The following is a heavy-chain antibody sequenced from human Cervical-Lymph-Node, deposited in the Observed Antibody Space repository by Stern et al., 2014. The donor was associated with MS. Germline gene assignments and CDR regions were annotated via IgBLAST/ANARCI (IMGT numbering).Heavy chain of an antibody. Sequence: QVQLVQSGAAVREPGNSVKVSCKTSGYTLTNHYIHWVRQAPGQGLEWMGIISPTTGTTTHAKKFQGRLTMTRDTATSTVYMDLSSLRSEDTAVYFCARDIAAAATGFDYWGQGTLLTVSS. CDR1: GYTLTNHY. CDR2: ISPTTGTT. V-gene: IGHV1-46*01. CDR3: ARDIAAAATGFDY. D-gene: IGHD6-13*01. J-gene: IGHJ4*02.